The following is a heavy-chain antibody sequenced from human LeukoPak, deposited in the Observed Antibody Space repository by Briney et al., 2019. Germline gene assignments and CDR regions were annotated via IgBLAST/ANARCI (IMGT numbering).Heavy chain of an antibody. D-gene: IGHD3-22*01. Sequence: GGSLRLSCAGTGFTFSAYSLNWVRQAPGKGLEWVSSISSSSSYIYYADSVKGRFTISRDNAKNSLYLQMNSLRAEDTAVYYYAREPDYYDSSGYYYYYYGMDVWGQGTTVTVSS. CDR1: GFTFSAYS. J-gene: IGHJ6*02. CDR2: ISSSSSYI. CDR3: AREPDYYDSSGYYYYYYGMDV. V-gene: IGHV3-21*01.